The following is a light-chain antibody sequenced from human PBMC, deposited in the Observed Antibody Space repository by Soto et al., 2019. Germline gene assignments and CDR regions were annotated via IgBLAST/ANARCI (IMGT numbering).Light chain of an antibody. J-gene: IGKJ3*01. Sequence: DIQMTQSPSSLSASVGDRVTITCQASQDIRKFLNWYQQKPGKAPKLLINDASNLETGVPSRFSGSRSGRDFTLAINSLQPEDIATYYCQQYDNLVTFGPGTKVDIK. CDR1: QDIRKF. V-gene: IGKV1-33*01. CDR3: QQYDNLVT. CDR2: DAS.